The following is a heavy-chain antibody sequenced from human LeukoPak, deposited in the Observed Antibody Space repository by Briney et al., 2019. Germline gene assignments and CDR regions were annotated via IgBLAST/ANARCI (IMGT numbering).Heavy chain of an antibody. V-gene: IGHV1-69*06. D-gene: IGHD5-24*01. CDR1: GGTFSSYA. J-gene: IGHJ4*02. CDR3: ARVEKLYYFDY. Sequence: ASVKVSCKASGGTFSSYAISWVRQAPGQGLEWMGGIIPIFGTANYAQKFQGRVTITADKSTSTAYMELSSLRSEDTAVYYCARVEKLYYFDYWGQGTLVTVSS. CDR2: IIPIFGTA.